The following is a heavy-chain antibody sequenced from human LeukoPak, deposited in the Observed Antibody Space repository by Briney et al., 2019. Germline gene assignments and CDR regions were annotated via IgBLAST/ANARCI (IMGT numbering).Heavy chain of an antibody. CDR2: IWYDGSNK. CDR1: GFTFSSYG. J-gene: IGHJ4*02. V-gene: IGHV3-33*01. CDR3: AREGSAAAANYYFDY. D-gene: IGHD6-13*01. Sequence: PGGSLRLSCAASGFTFSSYGMHWVRQAPGKGLEWVAVIWYDGSNKYYADSVKGRFTISRDNSKNTLYLQMNSLRAEDTAVYYCAREGSAAAANYYFDYWGQGTLVTVSS.